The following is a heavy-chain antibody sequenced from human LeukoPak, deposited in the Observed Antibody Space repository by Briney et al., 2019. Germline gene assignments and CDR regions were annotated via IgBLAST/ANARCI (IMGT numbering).Heavy chain of an antibody. J-gene: IGHJ6*03. CDR2: INPNSGGT. CDR3: ARGELGYCSSTSCYHYYYYYMDV. V-gene: IGHV1-2*02. D-gene: IGHD2-2*01. CDR1: GYTFTGYY. Sequence: ASVKVSCKASGYTFTGYYMHWVRPAPGQGPEWMGWINPNSGGTNYAQKFQGRVTMTRDTSISTAYMELSRLRSDDTAVYYCARGELGYCSSTSCYHYYYYYMDVWGKGTTVTVSS.